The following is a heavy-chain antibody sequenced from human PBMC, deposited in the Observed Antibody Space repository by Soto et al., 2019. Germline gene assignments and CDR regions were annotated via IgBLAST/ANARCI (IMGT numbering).Heavy chain of an antibody. CDR3: AKASSSWDGYYYYGMDV. CDR1: RFTFSIYG. D-gene: IGHD6-13*01. CDR2: ISYDGSNK. J-gene: IGHJ6*02. V-gene: IGHV3-30*18. Sequence: QVQLVESGGGVVQPGRSLRLSCAASRFTFSIYGIHWVRQAPGKGLEWVAVISYDGSNKYYADSVKGRFTISRDNSKNTLYLQMDSLRAEDSAVYYCAKASSSWDGYYYYGMDVWGPGTTVTVSS.